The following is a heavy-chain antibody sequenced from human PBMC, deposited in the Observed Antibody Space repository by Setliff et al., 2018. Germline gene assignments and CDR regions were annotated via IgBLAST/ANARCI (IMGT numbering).Heavy chain of an antibody. CDR1: GYTFTRYA. CDR3: ARDSSGWSGFSRLVGVYYYYMDV. Sequence: ASVKVSCKASGYTFTRYAMNWVRQAPGQGLEWMGWINTNTGNPTYAQGFTGRFVFSLDTSVSTAYLQISSLKAEDTAVYYCARDSSGWSGFSRLVGVYYYYMDVWGKGTTGTVS. V-gene: IGHV7-4-1*02. D-gene: IGHD6-19*01. CDR2: INTNTGNP. J-gene: IGHJ6*03.